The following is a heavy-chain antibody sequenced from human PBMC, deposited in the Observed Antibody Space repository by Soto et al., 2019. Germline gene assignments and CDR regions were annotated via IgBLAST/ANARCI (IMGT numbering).Heavy chain of an antibody. CDR3: TRGITLIRGVIPPGYYYGMDV. Sequence: QVQLVQSGAEVKKPGSSVKVSCKASGGTFSSYAISWVRQAPGQGLEWMGGFNPIFKTANYAQKFQGRVTITADESTNTAYMELSSLRSEDTAVYYCTRGITLIRGVIPPGYYYGMDVWGQGTTVAVSS. D-gene: IGHD3-10*01. V-gene: IGHV1-69*01. CDR1: GGTFSSYA. J-gene: IGHJ6*02. CDR2: FNPIFKTA.